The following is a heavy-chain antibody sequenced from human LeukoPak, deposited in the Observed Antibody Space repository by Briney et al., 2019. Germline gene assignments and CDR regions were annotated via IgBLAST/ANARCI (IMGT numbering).Heavy chain of an antibody. CDR2: ISAYNGNT. CDR1: GYTFTSYG. V-gene: IGHV1-18*01. CDR3: ARDSAYDFWSGCPNYYYYYYMDV. Sequence: ASVKVSCKASGYTFTSYGISWVRQAPGQGLEWMGWISAYNGNTNYAQKLQGRVTMTTDTSTSTAYMELRSLRSDDTAVYYCARDSAYDFWSGCPNYYYYYYMDVWGKGTTVTVSS. D-gene: IGHD3-3*01. J-gene: IGHJ6*03.